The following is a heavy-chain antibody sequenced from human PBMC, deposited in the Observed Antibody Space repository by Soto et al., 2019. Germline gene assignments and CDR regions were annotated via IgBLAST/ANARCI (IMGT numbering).Heavy chain of an antibody. CDR1: GVTFNSYA. CDR2: ISGSGDGT. D-gene: IGHD2-15*01. V-gene: IGHV3-23*01. J-gene: IGHJ2*01. CDR3: AKIPVGCSGNSCYSVGWYFDL. Sequence: EVQLLESGGGLVQPGGSLRLSCAASGVTFNSYAMTWVRQAPGKGLEWVSSISGSGDGTYYADSVKGRFTISRDNSKNTLFLQMSSLRAEDTGVYYCAKIPVGCSGNSCYSVGWYFDLWGRGTLVTVSS.